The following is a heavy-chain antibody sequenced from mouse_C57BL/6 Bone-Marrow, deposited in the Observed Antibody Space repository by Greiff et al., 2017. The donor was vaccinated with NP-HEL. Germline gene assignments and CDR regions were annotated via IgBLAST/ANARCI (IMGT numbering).Heavy chain of an antibody. V-gene: IGHV1-26*01. J-gene: IGHJ2*01. CDR3: ARGGAHYYGSSRDFDY. D-gene: IGHD1-1*01. Sequence: VQLQQSGPELVKPGASVKISCKASGYTFTDYYMNWVKQSHGKSLEWIGDINPNNGGTIYNQKFKGKATLTVDKSSSTAYMELRSLTSEDSAVYYCARGGAHYYGSSRDFDYWGQGTTLTVSS. CDR2: INPNNGGT. CDR1: GYTFTDYY.